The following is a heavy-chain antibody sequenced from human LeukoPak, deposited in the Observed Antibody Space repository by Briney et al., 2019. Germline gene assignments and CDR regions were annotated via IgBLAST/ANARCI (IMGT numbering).Heavy chain of an antibody. Sequence: GGSLRLSCVVSGFSVSSNFMTWVRQAPGKGLEWVSVIFGAETTFYADSVKGRFSTSRDGSKNTLYLQMNGLRVEDTAVYYCGTSRYSSGSVDDSWGQGTLVTVSS. D-gene: IGHD2-15*01. CDR2: IFGAETT. V-gene: IGHV3-66*01. J-gene: IGHJ4*02. CDR3: GTSRYSSGSVDDS. CDR1: GFSVSSNF.